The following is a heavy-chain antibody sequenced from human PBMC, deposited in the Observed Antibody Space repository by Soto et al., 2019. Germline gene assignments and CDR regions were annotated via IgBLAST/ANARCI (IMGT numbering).Heavy chain of an antibody. CDR3: AREQSSAPGSKSYYFDY. Sequence: SETLSLTCTVSGGSISSYYWSWIRQPPGKGLEWIGYIYYSGSTNYNPSLKSRVTISVDTSKNQFSLKLSSVTAADTAVYYCAREQSSAPGSKSYYFDYWGQGTLVTVSS. J-gene: IGHJ4*02. V-gene: IGHV4-59*01. D-gene: IGHD3-16*01. CDR2: IYYSGST. CDR1: GGSISSYY.